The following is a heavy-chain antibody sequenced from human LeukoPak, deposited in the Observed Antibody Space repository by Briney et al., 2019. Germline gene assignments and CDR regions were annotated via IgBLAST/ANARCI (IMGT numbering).Heavy chain of an antibody. D-gene: IGHD2-2*01. CDR2: IEKDGSDK. CDR3: ARYCSTTSCESPDAFDI. J-gene: IGHJ3*02. Sequence: GGSLRLSCAASGFTINSYWMSWVRQTPGKGLEWVANIEKDGSDKYYVDSVKGRFTISRDNAKNSLFLQMSSLRAEDTAVYYCARYCSTTSCESPDAFDIWGHGTMVTVSS. CDR1: GFTINSYW. V-gene: IGHV3-7*05.